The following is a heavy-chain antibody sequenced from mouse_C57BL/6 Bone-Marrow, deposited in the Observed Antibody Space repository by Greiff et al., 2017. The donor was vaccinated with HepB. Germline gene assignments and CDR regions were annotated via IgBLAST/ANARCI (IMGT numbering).Heavy chain of an antibody. CDR2: ISDGGSYT. V-gene: IGHV5-4*03. Sequence: DVKLVESGGGLVKPGGSLKLSCAASGFTFSSYAMSWVRQTPEKRLEWVATISDGGSYTYYPDNVKGRFTISRDNAKNNLYLQMSHLKSEDTAMYYCARGGDYYGSSYVNYWGQGTTLTVSS. CDR3: ARGGDYYGSSYVNY. D-gene: IGHD1-1*01. J-gene: IGHJ2*01. CDR1: GFTFSSYA.